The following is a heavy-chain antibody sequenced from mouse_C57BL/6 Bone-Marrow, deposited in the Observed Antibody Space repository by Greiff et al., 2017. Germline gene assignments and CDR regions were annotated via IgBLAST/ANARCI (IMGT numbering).Heavy chain of an antibody. CDR2: IHPNSGST. J-gene: IGHJ4*01. CDR3: LYDYDGAMDY. V-gene: IGHV1-64*01. D-gene: IGHD2-4*01. CDR1: GYTFTSYW. Sequence: QVQLQQPGAELVQPGASVKLSCKASGYTFTSYWMHWVKQRPGQGLEWIGMIHPNSGSTNYNEKFKSKATLTVDKSSSTAYMQLSILTSEDSAVYYCLYDYDGAMDYWGQGTSVTVSS.